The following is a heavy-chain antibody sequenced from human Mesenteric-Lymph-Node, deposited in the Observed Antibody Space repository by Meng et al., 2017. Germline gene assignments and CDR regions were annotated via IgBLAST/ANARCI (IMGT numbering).Heavy chain of an antibody. CDR1: GDSISSDIW. Sequence: EVSGPGAVKPSGTLSLTCTVAGDSISSDIWWSWVRQPPGKGLEWIGEVYHRGDTNYNPSLKSRVVISVDRSKNQFSLNLSSVTAADTAVYYCGRDQGRQLINHWGQGTLVTVSS. CDR3: GRDQGRQLINH. J-gene: IGHJ4*02. CDR2: VYHRGDT. V-gene: IGHV4-4*02. D-gene: IGHD1-1*01.